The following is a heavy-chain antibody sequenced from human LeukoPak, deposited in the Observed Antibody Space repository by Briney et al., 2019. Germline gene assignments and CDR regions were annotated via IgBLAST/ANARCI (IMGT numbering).Heavy chain of an antibody. Sequence: GGSLRLSCAASGFTFSSYAMSWVRQAPGKGLEWVSAISGSGGSTYYADSVKGRFTISRDNSKNTLYLQMNSLRAEDTAVYYCAQASSGWYGVCIDYWGQGTLVTVSS. CDR1: GFTFSSYA. CDR3: AQASSGWYGVCIDY. J-gene: IGHJ4*02. D-gene: IGHD6-19*01. CDR2: ISGSGGST. V-gene: IGHV3-23*01.